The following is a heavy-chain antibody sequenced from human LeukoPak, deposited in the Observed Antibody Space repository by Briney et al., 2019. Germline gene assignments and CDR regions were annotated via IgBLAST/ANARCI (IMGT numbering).Heavy chain of an antibody. J-gene: IGHJ4*02. V-gene: IGHV1-8*03. CDR2: MNPSNGNT. CDR1: VYTFTNYD. D-gene: IGHD3-10*01. CDR3: SKDCYGSGSPRGY. Sequence: ASVTVSYKPSVYTFTNYDINWVRQPSAQGLEWMGWMNPSNGNTGYAQKFQGRVTITSNTSISTAFLELRSLRPEDPALVYRSKDCYGSGSPRGYWRQGTMGSVPS.